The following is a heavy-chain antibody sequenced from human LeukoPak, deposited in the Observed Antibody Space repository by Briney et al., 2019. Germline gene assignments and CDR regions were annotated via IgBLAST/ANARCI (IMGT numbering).Heavy chain of an antibody. CDR2: IIPIFGTA. J-gene: IGHJ4*02. V-gene: IGHV1-69*05. D-gene: IGHD3-10*01. Sequence: ASVKVSCKASGGTFSSYAISWVRQAPGQGLEWMGGIIPIFGTANYAQEFQDRGTMTSDTSTSTVYMELSSLRTEDTAVYYCATYTQSGAQGVSDYWGQGTLVTVSS. CDR3: ATYTQSGAQGVSDY. CDR1: GGTFSSYA.